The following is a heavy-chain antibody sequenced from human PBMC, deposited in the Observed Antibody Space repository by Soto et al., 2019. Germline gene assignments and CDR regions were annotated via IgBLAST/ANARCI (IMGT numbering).Heavy chain of an antibody. CDR3: ARPNIDTMGPYGMDV. Sequence: LGESLKISCKASGYTFTNYWIGWVRQMPGKGLEWMGIIYPDDSTTRYSPSFQGHVTISADKSISTAYLQWSSLKASDTAMYYCARPNIDTMGPYGMDVWGQGTTVTVSS. J-gene: IGHJ6*02. CDR1: GYTFTNYW. D-gene: IGHD3-16*01. V-gene: IGHV5-51*01. CDR2: IYPDDSTT.